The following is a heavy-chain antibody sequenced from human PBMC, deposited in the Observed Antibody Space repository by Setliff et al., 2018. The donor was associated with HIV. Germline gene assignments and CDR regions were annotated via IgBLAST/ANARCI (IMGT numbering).Heavy chain of an antibody. J-gene: IGHJ6*03. CDR3: ARGLSIFGVATPGFYSFMDV. CDR2: MYTTGST. V-gene: IGHV4-61*02. D-gene: IGHD3-3*01. CDR1: GGSISSGYYY. Sequence: PSETLSLTCTVSGGSISSGYYYWSWIRQPAGKGLEWIGRMYTTGSTNYNPSLKSRVSISLDTSKKQVSLKLNSVTAADTAVYYCARGLSIFGVATPGFYSFMDVWGKGTTVTVSS.